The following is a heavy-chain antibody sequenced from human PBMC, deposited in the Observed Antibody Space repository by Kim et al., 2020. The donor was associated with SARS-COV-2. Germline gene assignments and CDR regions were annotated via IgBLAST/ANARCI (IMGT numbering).Heavy chain of an antibody. CDR1: GFTFDDYD. CDR3: AKADYGSGVD. Sequence: GGSLRLSCAASGFTFDDYDMHWVRQAPGKGLEWVSLICGDGGSTYYADSVKGRFTISSDNSKNSLYLQMNSLRTEDTALYYCAKADYGSGVDWGQGTLVTVSS. CDR2: ICGDGGST. D-gene: IGHD3-10*01. V-gene: IGHV3-43*02. J-gene: IGHJ4*02.